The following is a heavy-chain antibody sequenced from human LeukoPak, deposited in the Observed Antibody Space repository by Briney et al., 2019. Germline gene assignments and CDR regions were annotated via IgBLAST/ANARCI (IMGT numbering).Heavy chain of an antibody. CDR2: IFHSGST. CDR1: GGSFSGYY. Sequence: SESLSLTCAVYGGSFSGYYWSWIRQPPGRGLEWIGEIFHSGSTNYNPSLKSRVTISVDTSKNQFSLKPSSVTAADTAVYYCARGPQLPSVVVPGRGFDPWGQGTLVTVSS. CDR3: ARGPQLPSVVVPGRGFDP. V-gene: IGHV4-34*01. J-gene: IGHJ5*02. D-gene: IGHD2-2*01.